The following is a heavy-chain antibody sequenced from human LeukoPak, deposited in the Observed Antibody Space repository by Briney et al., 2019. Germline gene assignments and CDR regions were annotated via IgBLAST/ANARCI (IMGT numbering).Heavy chain of an antibody. J-gene: IGHJ4*02. CDR3: ARDVSGWALYYFDY. Sequence: GGSLRLSCAASGFTFSSYAMHWVRQAPGKGLEWVAVISYDGSNKYYADSVKGRFTISRDNSKNTLNLQMNSLRAEDTAVYYCARDVSGWALYYFDYWGQGTLVAVSS. CDR2: ISYDGSNK. CDR1: GFTFSSYA. V-gene: IGHV3-30-3*01. D-gene: IGHD6-19*01.